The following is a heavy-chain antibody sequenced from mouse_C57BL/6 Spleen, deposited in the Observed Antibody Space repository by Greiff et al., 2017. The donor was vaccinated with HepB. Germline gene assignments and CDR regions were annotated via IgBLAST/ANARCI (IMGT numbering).Heavy chain of an antibody. J-gene: IGHJ4*01. Sequence: SGPELVKPGASVKMSCKASGYTFTDYNMHWVKQSHGKSLEWIGYINPNNGGTSYNQKFKGKATLTVNKSSSTAYMELRSLTSEDSAVYYCARGGLLLRNYAMDYWGQGTSVTVSS. V-gene: IGHV1-22*01. CDR3: ARGGLLLRNYAMDY. CDR2: INPNNGGT. CDR1: GYTFTDYN. D-gene: IGHD1-1*01.